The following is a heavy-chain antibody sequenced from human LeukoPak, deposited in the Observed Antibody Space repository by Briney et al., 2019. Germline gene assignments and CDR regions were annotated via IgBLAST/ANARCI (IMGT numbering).Heavy chain of an antibody. Sequence: ASVKVSCKTSGHTFTGYYIHWVRQAPGQGLEWMGWINSKNGDTNYAQTFKGRVTMTRDTSISTTYMEPISLGSDDTAVYYCARGVYTSGRTASDFWGQGTLVTVSS. D-gene: IGHD3-10*01. CDR3: ARGVYTSGRTASDF. CDR2: INSKNGDT. CDR1: GHTFTGYY. V-gene: IGHV1-2*02. J-gene: IGHJ4*02.